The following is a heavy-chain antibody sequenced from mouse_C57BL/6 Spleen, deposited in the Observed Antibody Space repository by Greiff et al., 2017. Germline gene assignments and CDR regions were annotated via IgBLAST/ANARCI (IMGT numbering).Heavy chain of an antibody. CDR1: GFTFSSYA. CDR3: TRVYYYGSDAMDY. D-gene: IGHD1-1*01. Sequence: EVKVEESGEGLVKPGGSLKLSCAASGFTFSSYAMSWVRQTPEKRLEWVAYISSGGDYIYYADTVKGRFTISRDNARNTLYLQMSSLKSEDTAMYYCTRVYYYGSDAMDYWGQGTSVTVSS. CDR2: ISSGGDYI. V-gene: IGHV5-9-1*02. J-gene: IGHJ4*01.